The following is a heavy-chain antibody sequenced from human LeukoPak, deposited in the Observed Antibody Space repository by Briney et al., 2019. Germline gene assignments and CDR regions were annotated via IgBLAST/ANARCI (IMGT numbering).Heavy chain of an antibody. CDR1: GGSISSSSYY. CDR2: IYSGGST. Sequence: PSETLSLTCTVSGGSISSSSYYWGWIRQSPGKGLEWVSVIYSGGSTYYADSVKGRFTISRDNSKNTLYLQMNSLRAEDTAVYYCARDLSHWGQGTLVTVSS. V-gene: IGHV3-66*01. CDR3: ARDLSH. J-gene: IGHJ4*02.